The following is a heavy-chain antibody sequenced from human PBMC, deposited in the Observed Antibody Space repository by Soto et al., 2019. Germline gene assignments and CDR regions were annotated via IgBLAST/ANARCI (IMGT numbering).Heavy chain of an antibody. CDR1: GFTFSSNA. J-gene: IGHJ4*02. Sequence: HPGGSLRLSCAASGFTFSSNAMSCVRQAPGKGLEWVSAISGSGGTTYYADSVKGRFTISRDNSKNTLYLQMNSLRAEDTAVYYCAKELGGGNQGPYVDYWGQGTLVTVSS. CDR3: AKELGGGNQGPYVDY. D-gene: IGHD2-21*01. CDR2: ISGSGGTT. V-gene: IGHV3-23*01.